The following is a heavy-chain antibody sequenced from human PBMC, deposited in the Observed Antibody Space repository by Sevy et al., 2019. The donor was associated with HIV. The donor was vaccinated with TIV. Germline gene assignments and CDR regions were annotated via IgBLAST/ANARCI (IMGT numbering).Heavy chain of an antibody. J-gene: IGHJ4*02. D-gene: IGHD5-12*01. CDR2: ISSTGNFE. Sequence: GALRLSCSASGFRLNTYAMHWVRQAPGKGLEWVSVISSTGNFESYAASVKGRFTISKDNSKNTVSLQMNSLRPEDTAMYYCARDAGYTTKFHPLHWGQGTLVTVSS. CDR1: GFRLNTYA. CDR3: ARDAGYTTKFHPLH. V-gene: IGHV3-30*04.